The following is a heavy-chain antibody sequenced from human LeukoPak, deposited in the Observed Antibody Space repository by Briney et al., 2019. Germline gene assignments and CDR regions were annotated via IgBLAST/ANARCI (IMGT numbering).Heavy chain of an antibody. J-gene: IGHJ3*02. CDR3: ASWNDFWSGYHYDAFDI. Sequence: ASVKVSCKASGYTFTSYYMHWVRQAPGQGLEWMGIINPSGGSTSYAQKFQGRVTMTTDESTSTAYMELSSLRSQDTAVYYCASWNDFWSGYHYDAFDIWGQGTMVTVSS. CDR2: INPSGGST. CDR1: GYTFTSYY. D-gene: IGHD3-3*01. V-gene: IGHV1-46*01.